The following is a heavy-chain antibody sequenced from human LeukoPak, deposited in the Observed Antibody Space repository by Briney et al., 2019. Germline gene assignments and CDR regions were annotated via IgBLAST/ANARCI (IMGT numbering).Heavy chain of an antibody. D-gene: IGHD1-26*01. Sequence: GRSLRLSCAASGFTFSNYGMHWVREASGKGLEWVAVIWYDGTNKYYADSVKGRFTISRDNSKNTLYLQMNSLKTEDTAVYYCTWVGTTWFHSWGQGTLVTVSS. CDR1: GFTFSNYG. CDR2: IWYDGTNK. J-gene: IGHJ5*01. CDR3: TWVGTTWFHS. V-gene: IGHV3-33*01.